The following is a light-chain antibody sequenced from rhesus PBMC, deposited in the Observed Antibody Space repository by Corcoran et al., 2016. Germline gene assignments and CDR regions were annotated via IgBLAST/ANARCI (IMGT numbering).Light chain of an antibody. V-gene: IGKV1-22*01. CDR1: QSISSW. CDR3: LQYSSSPYS. CDR2: KAS. Sequence: DIQMTQSPSSLPASVGDTVTITCRASQSISSWLDWSQQKPGKAPKLLRYKASRLKSGDPSRFSGNGAGTDFTLTISSLQPEDFATYYCLQYSSSPYSFGQGTKVEIK. J-gene: IGKJ2*01.